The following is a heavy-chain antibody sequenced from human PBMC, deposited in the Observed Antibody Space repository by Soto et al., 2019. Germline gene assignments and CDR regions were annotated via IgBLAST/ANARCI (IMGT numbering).Heavy chain of an antibody. CDR3: TRGYGDYVRDY. V-gene: IGHV3-73*01. CDR2: IRSKANNYAT. D-gene: IGHD4-17*01. CDR1: GFTFSGSA. J-gene: IGHJ4*02. Sequence: EVQLVESGGGLVQPGESLKLSCAVSGFTFSGSAMHWVRQASGKGLEWVGRIRSKANNYATAYAASVKGRFTISRADSQTPAYLQMNSLKSEDTAVYYCTRGYGDYVRDYWGQGTLVTVSS.